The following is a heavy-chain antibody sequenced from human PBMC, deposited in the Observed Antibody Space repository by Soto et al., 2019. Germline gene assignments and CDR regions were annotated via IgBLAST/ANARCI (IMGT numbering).Heavy chain of an antibody. J-gene: IGHJ6*02. V-gene: IGHV3-23*01. D-gene: IGHD2-8*01. CDR1: GFTFSSYA. CDR3: AKNMLVYAESYYYYAMDV. CDR2: ISGSGGST. Sequence: GGSLRLSCAASGFTFSSYAMSWVRQAPGKGLEWVSAISGSGGSTYYADSVKGRFTISRDNSKNTLYLQMNSLRAEDTAVYYCAKNMLVYAESYYYYAMDVWGQGTTVTVSS.